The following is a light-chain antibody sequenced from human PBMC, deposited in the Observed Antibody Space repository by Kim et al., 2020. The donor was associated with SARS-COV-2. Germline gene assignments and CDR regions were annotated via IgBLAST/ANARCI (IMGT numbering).Light chain of an antibody. CDR3: QTWGTGIRV. Sequence: APVKLTCTLSSGHSSYAIAWHQQEPERGPRYLMNVNSDGSHSKGDGIPDRFSGSSSGAEHYLTISSLQSEDEADYYCQTWGTGIRVFGGGTQLTVL. J-gene: IGLJ3*02. CDR1: SGHSSYA. CDR2: VNSDGSH. V-gene: IGLV4-69*01.